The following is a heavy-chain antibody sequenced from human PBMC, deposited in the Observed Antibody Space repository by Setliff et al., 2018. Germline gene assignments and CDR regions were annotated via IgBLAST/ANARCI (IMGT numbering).Heavy chain of an antibody. CDR3: ARGKDYGDYRNWFDP. CDR1: GGSFSGYY. D-gene: IGHD4-17*01. V-gene: IGHV4-34*01. CDR2: INHSGST. J-gene: IGHJ5*02. Sequence: PSETLSLTCAVYGGSFSGYYWSWIRQPPGKGLEWIGEINHSGSTNYNPSLKSRVTISVDTSKNQFSLKLSSVTAADTAVYYCARGKDYGDYRNWFDPWGQGTLVTVSS.